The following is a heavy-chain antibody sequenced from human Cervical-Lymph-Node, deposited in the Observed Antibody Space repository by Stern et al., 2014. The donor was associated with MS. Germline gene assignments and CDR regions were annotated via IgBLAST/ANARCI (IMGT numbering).Heavy chain of an antibody. CDR3: ARAISDYYGMDV. CDR1: GYIFINYY. Sequence: VQLVESGAEVRKPGASVKVSCTASGYIFINYYIHWVRQAPGQGLEWMGIIDPSGGTTRFAQKFQGRITMTRDKSTRTVYMELTSLRSEDTAVYFCARAISDYYGMDVWGQGATVTVSS. CDR2: IDPSGGTT. V-gene: IGHV1-46*01. J-gene: IGHJ6*02.